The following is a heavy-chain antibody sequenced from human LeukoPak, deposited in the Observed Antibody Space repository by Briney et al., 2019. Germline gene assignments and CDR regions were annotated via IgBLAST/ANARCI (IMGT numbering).Heavy chain of an antibody. V-gene: IGHV4-39*01. Sequence: SETLSLTCAVSGGSISSAGYCWAWLRQPPGKGLEWIGTIYYSGSTYHNTSLKSRITMSVDTSRNQFSLKLSSVDAADTAVYYCARVTDPHFYASGNFYSSDARAFDYWGQGTLVTVSS. CDR3: ARVTDPHFYASGNFYSSDARAFDY. J-gene: IGHJ4*02. D-gene: IGHD3-10*01. CDR2: IYYSGST. CDR1: GGSISSAGYC.